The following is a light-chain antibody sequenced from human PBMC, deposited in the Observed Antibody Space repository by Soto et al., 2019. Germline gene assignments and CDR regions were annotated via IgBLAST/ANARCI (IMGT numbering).Light chain of an antibody. V-gene: IGLV2-14*01. CDR1: SSDVGGYNY. J-gene: IGLJ2*01. CDR3: GSYTSNSTVV. CDR2: DVS. Sequence: QSALTQPASVSGSPGQSITISCTGTSSDVGGYNYVSWYQQHPGKAPKLMIFDVSNRPSGVSNHFSGSKSGNTASLTISGLQAEDEADYYCGSYTSNSTVVFGGGTKVTVL.